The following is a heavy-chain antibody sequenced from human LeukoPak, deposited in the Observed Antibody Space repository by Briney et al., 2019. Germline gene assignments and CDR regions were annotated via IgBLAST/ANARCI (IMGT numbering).Heavy chain of an antibody. D-gene: IGHD3-10*01. J-gene: IGHJ4*02. CDR2: ISSSSSTI. CDR3: ARDLDYYGSGNDY. CDR1: GLTFSTYS. V-gene: IGHV3-48*02. Sequence: GGSLRLSCAASGLTFSTYSMNWVRQAPGKGLEWVSYISSSSSTIYYADSVKGRFSISRDNAKNSLHLQMNSLRDEDTAVYFCARDLDYYGSGNDYWGQGTLVTVSS.